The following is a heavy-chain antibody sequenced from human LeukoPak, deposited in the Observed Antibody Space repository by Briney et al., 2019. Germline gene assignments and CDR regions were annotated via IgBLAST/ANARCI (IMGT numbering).Heavy chain of an antibody. CDR1: GYTFTGYY. Sequence: ASVKVSCKASGYTFTGYYIHWMRQAPGQGLEWMAWISPNSGGTHYAQNFQGRVTVTRDTSISTAYMEMSSLTSDDTAVYYCARSGGWAYGDYDGFIAFDIWGQGTMVTVSS. J-gene: IGHJ3*02. V-gene: IGHV1-2*02. CDR3: ARSGGWAYGDYDGFIAFDI. D-gene: IGHD4-17*01. CDR2: ISPNSGGT.